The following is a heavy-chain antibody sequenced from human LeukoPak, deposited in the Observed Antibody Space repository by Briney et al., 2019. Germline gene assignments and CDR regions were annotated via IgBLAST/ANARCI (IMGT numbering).Heavy chain of an antibody. D-gene: IGHD3-9*01. CDR3: ATLGSLYDILTGYYVWGFSFDY. J-gene: IGHJ4*02. V-gene: IGHV3-30*03. CDR1: GFTFSSYS. Sequence: GGSLRLSCAASGFTFSSYSMNWVRQAPGKGLEWVAVISYDGSNKYYADSVKGRFTISRDNSKNTLYLQMNSLRAEDTAVYYCATLGSLYDILTGYYVWGFSFDYWGQGTLVTVSS. CDR2: ISYDGSNK.